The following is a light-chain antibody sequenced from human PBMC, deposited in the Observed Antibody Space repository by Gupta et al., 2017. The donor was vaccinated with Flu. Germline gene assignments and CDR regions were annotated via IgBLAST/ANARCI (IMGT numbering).Light chain of an antibody. V-gene: IGLV3-21*02. CDR1: NIASKA. CDR3: QVWDGSSDRGV. Sequence: FVLTQRPSVSVAPGQTAKIACGGNNIASKAVHWYQQKPGQAPVLVVNDDSDQPSGIPERFSGSNSGNTATLSISRVEAGDEADYYCQVWDGSSDRGVFGGGTKLTVL. CDR2: DDS. J-gene: IGLJ3*02.